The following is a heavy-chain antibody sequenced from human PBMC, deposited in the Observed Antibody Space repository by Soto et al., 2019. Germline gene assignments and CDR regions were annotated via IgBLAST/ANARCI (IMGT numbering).Heavy chain of an antibody. CDR1: GGSVNSDDYY. D-gene: IGHD1-26*01. V-gene: IGHV4-61*03. CDR3: AREYSNSPEAFDS. Sequence: SETLSLTCTVSGGSVNSDDYYWSWILQPPGKGLEWIFYIYSTGRTNYNPSLMSRVTISLDTSRNHFSLKLSSVTAADTAVFYCAREYSNSPEAFDSWGQGTLVTVSS. CDR2: IYSTGRT. J-gene: IGHJ4*02.